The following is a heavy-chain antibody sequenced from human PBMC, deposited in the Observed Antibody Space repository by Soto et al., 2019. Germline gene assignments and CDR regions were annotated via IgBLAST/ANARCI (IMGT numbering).Heavy chain of an antibody. V-gene: IGHV3-30-3*01. J-gene: IGHJ4*02. D-gene: IGHD5-12*01. CDR1: GFTFSSYA. CDR3: ARDRCRSRCYDFPGYFDY. CDR2: ISYDGSNK. Sequence: QVQLVESGGGVVQPGRSLRLSCAASGFTFSSYAMHWVRQAPGKGLEWVAVISYDGSNKYYAYSVKGRFTIYIDNSKNTLYLQMNSQRAEDTAVYYCARDRCRSRCYDFPGYFDYWGQGTLVTVSS.